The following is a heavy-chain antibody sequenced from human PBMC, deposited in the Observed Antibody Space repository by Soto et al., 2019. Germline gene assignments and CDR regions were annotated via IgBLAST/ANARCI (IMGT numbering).Heavy chain of an antibody. CDR1: GFTFSTYP. CDR3: VKPPVITASHYYYDMDV. V-gene: IGHV3-23*01. Sequence: EAQLLESGGGLVQPGGSLRLSCAASGFTFSTYPMSWVRQAPGKGLEWVSGISGSGISTYYTDSVKGRFTISRDNSKNTVFLQMNSLRDEDTAVYYCVKPPVITASHYYYDMDVWGQGTTVTVSS. CDR2: ISGSGIST. J-gene: IGHJ6*02. D-gene: IGHD4-4*01.